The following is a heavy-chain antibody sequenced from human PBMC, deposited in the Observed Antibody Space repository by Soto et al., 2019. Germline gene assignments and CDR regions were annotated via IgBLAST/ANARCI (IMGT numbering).Heavy chain of an antibody. CDR2: ISGAGGVT. CDR1: GFTFSSYA. J-gene: IGHJ4*02. D-gene: IGHD4-17*01. CDR3: AKDKYRGVTVTGDY. V-gene: IGHV3-23*01. Sequence: EVQLLESGGGLVQPGGSLRLSCAASGFTFSSYAMRWVRQAPGKGPEWVSAISGAGGVTHYADSVRGRFTISRDNSKNTRYIQMNSLRAEDTAVYDCAKDKYRGVTVTGDYWGQGTLVTVSS.